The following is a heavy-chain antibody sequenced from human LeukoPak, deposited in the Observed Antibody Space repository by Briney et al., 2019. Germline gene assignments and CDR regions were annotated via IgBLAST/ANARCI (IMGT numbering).Heavy chain of an antibody. J-gene: IGHJ4*02. Sequence: SETLSLTCTVSGGSISSGGYYWSWIRQPPGKGLEWIGEINHSGSTNYNPSLKSRVTISVDTSKNQFSLKLSSVTAADTAVYYCARRFRGGFDYWGQGTLVTVSS. V-gene: IGHV4-39*07. CDR3: ARRFRGGFDY. CDR2: INHSGST. CDR1: GGSISSGGYY. D-gene: IGHD3-10*01.